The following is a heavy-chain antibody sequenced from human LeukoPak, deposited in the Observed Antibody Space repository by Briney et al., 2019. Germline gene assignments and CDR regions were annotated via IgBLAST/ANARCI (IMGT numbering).Heavy chain of an antibody. CDR1: GFTFSIYG. CDR3: ATTGHYYDSNGYLNY. CDR2: IRYDGSNK. D-gene: IGHD3-22*01. Sequence: PGGSLRLSCAASGFTFSIYGMHWVRQAPGKGLEWVAFIRYDGSNKYYADSVKGRFTISRDNSKNTLYLQMNSLRAEDTAVYYCATTGHYYDSNGYLNYWGQGTLVTVSS. V-gene: IGHV3-30*02. J-gene: IGHJ4*02.